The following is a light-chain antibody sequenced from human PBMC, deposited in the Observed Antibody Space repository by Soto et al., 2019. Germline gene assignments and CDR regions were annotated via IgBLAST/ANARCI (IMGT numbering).Light chain of an antibody. J-gene: IGKJ4*01. Sequence: DSVLTQSPGTLSLSAGESATLSCRASQSVRSRHLACYQQKPCQAPRLRIYGESSRAKGIPDRLSGSGSGTELTLTISRLEPEDFAVYHCQKYSSSTLTCGGGTKVDIK. CDR3: QKYSSSTLT. CDR1: QSVRSRH. CDR2: GES. V-gene: IGKV3-20*01.